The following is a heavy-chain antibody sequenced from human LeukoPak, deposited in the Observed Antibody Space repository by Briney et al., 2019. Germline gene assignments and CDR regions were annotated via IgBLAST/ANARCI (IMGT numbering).Heavy chain of an antibody. J-gene: IGHJ4*02. CDR1: GFTFSSYG. V-gene: IGHV3-33*01. Sequence: PGGSLRLSCAASGFTFSSYGMHWVRQAPGKGLEWVAVIWYDGSNKYYADSVKGRFTISRDNSKNTLYLQMNSLRAEDTAVYYCARDAEVVPSWVYDYWGQGTLVTVSS. CDR2: IWYDGSNK. D-gene: IGHD2-8*01. CDR3: ARDAEVVPSWVYDY.